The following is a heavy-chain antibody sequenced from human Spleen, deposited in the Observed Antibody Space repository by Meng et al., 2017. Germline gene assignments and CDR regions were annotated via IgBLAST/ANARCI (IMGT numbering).Heavy chain of an antibody. J-gene: IGHJ4*02. Sequence: QGQLVQAGAEVKNPGASVKCSFRASGYIFTGYYLQWVRQAPGQGLEWMGRINPNNGDTNYAQNFQGRVTMTRDRSITTVYMELSGLRSDDTAVYFCARGARSSLPDYWGQGTLVTVSS. CDR3: ARGARSSLPDY. CDR1: GYIFTGYY. V-gene: IGHV1-2*06. CDR2: INPNNGDT. D-gene: IGHD2-2*01.